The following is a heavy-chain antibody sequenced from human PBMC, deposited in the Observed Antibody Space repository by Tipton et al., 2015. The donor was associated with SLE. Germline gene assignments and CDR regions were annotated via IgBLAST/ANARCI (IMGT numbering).Heavy chain of an antibody. D-gene: IGHD3-10*01. Sequence: TLSPTCTVSGGSISSYYWSWIRQPPGKGLEWIGYIYYSGSTNYNPSLKSRVTISVDTSKNQFSLKLSSVTAADTAVYYCARAFRETRTYDYYYMDVWGKGTTVTVSS. CDR2: IYYSGST. V-gene: IGHV4-59*01. CDR3: ARAFRETRTYDYYYMDV. CDR1: GGSISSYY. J-gene: IGHJ6*03.